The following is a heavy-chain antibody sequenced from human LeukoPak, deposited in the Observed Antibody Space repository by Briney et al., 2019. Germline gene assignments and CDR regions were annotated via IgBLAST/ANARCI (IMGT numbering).Heavy chain of an antibody. D-gene: IGHD6-19*01. CDR3: ARALYPGIAVAGRGVWFDP. CDR1: GGSISSYY. J-gene: IGHJ5*02. CDR2: IYYSGST. Sequence: SETLSLTCTVSGGSISSYYWSWIRQPPGKGLEWIGYIYYSGSTNYNPSLKSRVTISVDTSKNQFSLKLSSVTAADTAVYYCARALYPGIAVAGRGVWFDPWGQGTLVTVSS. V-gene: IGHV4-59*08.